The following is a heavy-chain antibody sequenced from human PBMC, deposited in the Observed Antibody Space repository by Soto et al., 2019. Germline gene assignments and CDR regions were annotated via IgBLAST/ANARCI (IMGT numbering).Heavy chain of an antibody. CDR1: GGSISSGGYS. CDR3: ARAHGSGWGAFDI. J-gene: IGHJ3*02. Sequence: SETLSLTCAVSGGSISSGGYSWSWIRQPPGKGLEWIGYIYHSGSTYYNPSLKSRVTISVDRSKNQFSLKLSSVTAADTAVYYCARAHGSGWGAFDIWSQGTMVTVSS. CDR2: IYHSGST. V-gene: IGHV4-30-2*01. D-gene: IGHD3-10*01.